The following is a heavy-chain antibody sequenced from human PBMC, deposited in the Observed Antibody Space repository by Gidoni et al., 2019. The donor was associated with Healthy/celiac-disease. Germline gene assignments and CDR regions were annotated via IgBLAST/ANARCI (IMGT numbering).Heavy chain of an antibody. CDR3: ARDRLSSSSPGGMDV. D-gene: IGHD6-13*01. CDR2: IYYSGST. CDR1: GGSISSYY. V-gene: IGHV4-59*01. J-gene: IGHJ6*02. Sequence: QVQLQESGPGLVKPSETLSPTCTVSGGSISSYYWSWIRQPPGKGLEWIGYIYYSGSTNYNPSIKSRVTISVDTSKNQFSLKLSSVTAADTAVYYCARDRLSSSSPGGMDVWGQGTTVTVSS.